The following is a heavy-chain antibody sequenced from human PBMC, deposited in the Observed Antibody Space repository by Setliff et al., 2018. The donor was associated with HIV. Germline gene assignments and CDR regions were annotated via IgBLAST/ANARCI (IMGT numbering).Heavy chain of an antibody. J-gene: IGHJ4*02. CDR1: GYTFTGYY. V-gene: IGHV1-2*06. CDR3: ARDQGDNFWSGYCLDY. CDR2: INPNSGGT. D-gene: IGHD3-3*01. Sequence: ASVKVSCKASGYTFTGYYMHWVRQAPGQGLEWMGRINPNSGGTNYAQKFQGRVTMTRDTSISTAYMELSRLRSDDTAVYYCARDQGDNFWSGYCLDYWGQGTLVTVSS.